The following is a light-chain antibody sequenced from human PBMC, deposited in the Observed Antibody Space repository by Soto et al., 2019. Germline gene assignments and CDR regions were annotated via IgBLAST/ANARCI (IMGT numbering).Light chain of an antibody. Sequence: EIEMTQSPATLSVSPGESATLSCRASQSVSSNLAWHQQKPGQAPRILMYDASTRATGISARFSGSGSGTEVTLTISSLQSEDFAVYYCQQYHNWPITFGQGTRLEI. CDR3: QQYHNWPIT. CDR2: DAS. CDR1: QSVSSN. V-gene: IGKV3-15*01. J-gene: IGKJ5*01.